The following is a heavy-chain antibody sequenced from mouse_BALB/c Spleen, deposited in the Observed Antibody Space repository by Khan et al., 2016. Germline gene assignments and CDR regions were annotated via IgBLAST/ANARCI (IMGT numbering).Heavy chain of an antibody. CDR1: GYSITSDYA. CDR2: ISYSGST. V-gene: IGHV3-2*02. D-gene: IGHD4-1*01. CDR3: ARANWDLFYAMDY. Sequence: EVQLQESGPGLVKPSQSLSLTCTVTGYSITSDYAWNWIRQFPGNKLEWMGYISYSGSTSYNPSLKSRISITRDTSKNQFFLQLNSVTTEDTATYYCARANWDLFYAMDYWGQGTSVTVSS. J-gene: IGHJ4*01.